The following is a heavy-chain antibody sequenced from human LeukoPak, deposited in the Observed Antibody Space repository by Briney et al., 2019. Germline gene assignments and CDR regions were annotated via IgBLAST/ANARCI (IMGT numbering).Heavy chain of an antibody. D-gene: IGHD4-17*01. CDR1: GYSFTSYW. Sequence: GESLKISCKGSGYSFTSYWIGWVRQMPGKGLEWMGIIYPGDSDTRYSPSFQGQVTISADKSISTAYLQWSSLKASDTAMYYCARQQGGDYVGTYFDYWGQGTLVTVSS. CDR2: IYPGDSDT. V-gene: IGHV5-51*01. CDR3: ARQQGGDYVGTYFDY. J-gene: IGHJ4*02.